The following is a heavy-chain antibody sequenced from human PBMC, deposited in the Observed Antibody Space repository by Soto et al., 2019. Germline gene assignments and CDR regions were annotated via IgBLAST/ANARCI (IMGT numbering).Heavy chain of an antibody. V-gene: IGHV1-8*01. CDR3: ARQGTGSGDYYYYYYMDV. J-gene: IGHJ6*03. CDR2: MNPNSGNT. D-gene: IGHD3-10*01. Sequence: ASVKVSCKASGYTFTSYDVTWVRRAPGQGLEWMGWMNPNSGNTGYAQKFQGRVTMTRDTSISTAFMELSSLTTDDTAVYYCARQGTGSGDYYYYYYMDVWGKGTTVTVSS. CDR1: GYTFTSYD.